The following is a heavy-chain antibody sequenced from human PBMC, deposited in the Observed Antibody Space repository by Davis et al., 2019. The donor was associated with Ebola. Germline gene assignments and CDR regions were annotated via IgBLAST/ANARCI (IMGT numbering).Heavy chain of an antibody. Sequence: SETLSLTCTVSGGSITSGGYYWSWIRQHPGKGLEWIGYIYDSGSTHYNPSLNSRLTISVDTSRRQFTLQLRSVTAADTAIYYCARAIRTWWFDPWGQGTLVTVSS. CDR3: ARAIRTWWFDP. CDR2: IYDSGST. CDR1: GGSITSGGYY. J-gene: IGHJ5*02. D-gene: IGHD1-1*01. V-gene: IGHV4-31*03.